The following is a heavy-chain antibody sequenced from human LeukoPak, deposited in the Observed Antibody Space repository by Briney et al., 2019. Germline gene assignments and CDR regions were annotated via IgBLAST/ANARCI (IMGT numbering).Heavy chain of an antibody. V-gene: IGHV4-61*01. Sequence: SETLSLTCTVSGGSVSSGSYYWSWIRQPPGKGLEWIGYIYYSGSTNYNPSLKSRVTISVDTSKKQFSLKLSSVTAADTAVYYCARDSSSTLSPWGQGTLVTASS. J-gene: IGHJ5*02. CDR1: GGSVSSGSYY. D-gene: IGHD2-2*01. CDR3: ARDSSSTLSP. CDR2: IYYSGST.